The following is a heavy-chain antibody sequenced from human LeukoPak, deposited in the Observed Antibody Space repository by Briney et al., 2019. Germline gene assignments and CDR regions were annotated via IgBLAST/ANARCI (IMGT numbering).Heavy chain of an antibody. CDR3: AREMYYDFWRGSDY. Sequence: ASVKVSCKASGYTFTGYYMHWVRQAPGLGLEWMGWINPNSGDTNYAQKFQGRVTMTRDTSISTAYMELSRLRSDDTAVYYCAREMYYDFWRGSDYWGQGTLVTVSS. D-gene: IGHD3-3*01. V-gene: IGHV1-2*02. J-gene: IGHJ4*02. CDR2: INPNSGDT. CDR1: GYTFTGYY.